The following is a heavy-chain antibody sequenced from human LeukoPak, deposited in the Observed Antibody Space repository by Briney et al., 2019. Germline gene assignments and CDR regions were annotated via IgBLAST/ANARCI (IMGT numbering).Heavy chain of an antibody. J-gene: IGHJ4*02. CDR3: ARGPYGSGSVCYY. CDR2: ISYDGSNK. Sequence: PGGSLRLSCAASGFTLSSYAMHWVRQAPGKGLEWVAVISYDGSNKYYADSVKGRFAISRDNSKNTLYLQMNSLRAEDTAVYYCARGPYGSGSVCYYWGQGTLVTVSS. V-gene: IGHV3-30*09. D-gene: IGHD3-10*01. CDR1: GFTLSSYA.